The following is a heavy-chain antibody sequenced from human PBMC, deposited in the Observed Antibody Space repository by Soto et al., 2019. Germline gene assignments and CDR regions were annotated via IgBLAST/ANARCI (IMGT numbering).Heavy chain of an antibody. CDR2: IIPIFGTA. J-gene: IGHJ6*02. D-gene: IGHD2-2*01. Sequence: QVQLVQSGAEVKKPGSSVKVSCKASGGTFSSYAISWVRQAPGQGLEWMGGIIPIFGTANYAQKFQGRVTITADEATSTAYMDLSSLRSEDTAVYYCAREGGPAATNYYYYGMDVWGQGTTVTVSS. CDR1: GGTFSSYA. CDR3: AREGGPAATNYYYYGMDV. V-gene: IGHV1-69*01.